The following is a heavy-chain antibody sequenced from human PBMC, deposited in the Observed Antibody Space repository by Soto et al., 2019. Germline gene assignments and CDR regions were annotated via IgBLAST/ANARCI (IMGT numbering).Heavy chain of an antibody. J-gene: IGHJ4*02. CDR1: GFTFRNFA. CDR3: AKRSVSGTYSPFDY. V-gene: IGHV3-23*01. CDR2: TNDDSVNT. D-gene: IGHD1-7*01. Sequence: PGGSLRLSCTGSGFTFRNFALSWVRQAAGEGLEWISATNDDSVNTYHADSVKGRFTISRDNSKNTLYLQMNSLRPEDTAIYYCAKRSVSGTYSPFDYWGQGTLVTVSS.